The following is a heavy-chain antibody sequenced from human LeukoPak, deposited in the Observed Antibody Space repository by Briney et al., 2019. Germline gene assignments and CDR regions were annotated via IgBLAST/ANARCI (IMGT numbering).Heavy chain of an antibody. Sequence: PGGSLRLSCAASGFTFSRNWMIWVRQAPGKRLEWVANINQDGSEKYYVDSVKGRFTTSRDNAKNSLFLQMNSLRAEDTAVYYCARVGSGNFLGAFDIWGQGTMVTVSS. CDR2: INQDGSEK. J-gene: IGHJ3*02. D-gene: IGHD1-26*01. CDR1: GFTFSRNW. CDR3: ARVGSGNFLGAFDI. V-gene: IGHV3-7*03.